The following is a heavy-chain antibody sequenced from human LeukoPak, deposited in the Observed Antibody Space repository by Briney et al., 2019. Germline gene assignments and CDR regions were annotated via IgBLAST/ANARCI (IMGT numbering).Heavy chain of an antibody. CDR2: IYYSGST. V-gene: IGHV4-59*01. D-gene: IGHD2-15*01. J-gene: IGHJ2*01. CDR3: ARDYCSGGSCNQPNYWCFDL. CDR1: GGSISSYY. Sequence: SETLSLTCTVSGGSISSYYWSWIRQPPGKGLEWIGYIYYSGSTNYNPSLKSRVTISVDTSKNQFSLKLSSVTAADTAVYYCARDYCSGGSCNQPNYWCFDLWGRGTLVTVSS.